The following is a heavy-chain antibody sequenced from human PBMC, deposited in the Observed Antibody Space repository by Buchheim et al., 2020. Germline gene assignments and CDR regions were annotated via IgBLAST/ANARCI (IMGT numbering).Heavy chain of an antibody. Sequence: EVQLLESGGGLVQPGGSLRLSCAASRFTFTNYFMHWVRQAPGKGLEWVSAISGSGVNTHYADSVKGRFTVSRDNAKSTLYLQMSSLRAEDTAVYYCTRVGSSGSYHFVYWGQGTL. D-gene: IGHD6-19*01. CDR1: RFTFTNYF. CDR3: TRVGSSGSYHFVY. CDR2: ISGSGVNT. J-gene: IGHJ4*02. V-gene: IGHV3-23*01.